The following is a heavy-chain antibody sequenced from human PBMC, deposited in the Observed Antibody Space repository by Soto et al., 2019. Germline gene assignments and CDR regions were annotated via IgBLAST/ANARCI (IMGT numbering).Heavy chain of an antibody. CDR2: INCDGSST. J-gene: IGHJ4*02. V-gene: IGHV3-74*01. CDR3: ASSLLTPFDY. D-gene: IGHD7-27*01. Sequence: GGSLRLSCAASGFTFSSYWMHWVRQAPGKGLGWVSRINCDGSSTSYADSVKGRFTISRDNAKNTLYLQMNSLRAEDTAVYYCASSLLTPFDYWGQGTLVTVSS. CDR1: GFTFSSYW.